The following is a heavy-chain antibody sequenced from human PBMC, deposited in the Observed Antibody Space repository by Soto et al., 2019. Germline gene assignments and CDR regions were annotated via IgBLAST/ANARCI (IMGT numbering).Heavy chain of an antibody. CDR2: VIPILDMA. Sequence: QVKVVQSGAEVKKPESSVTVSCKTSGGTFNTYTVNWVRLAPGHGLEWMGRVIPILDMANYAQKFQDRVTKTADRSTFTAKMELNSLTSDETTVYYCGLTHCRNKACPRDFKFWGPVTRDTISS. CDR3: GLTHCRNKACPRDFKF. V-gene: IGHV1-69*02. CDR1: GGTFNTYT. D-gene: IGHD2-21*01. J-gene: IGHJ4*02.